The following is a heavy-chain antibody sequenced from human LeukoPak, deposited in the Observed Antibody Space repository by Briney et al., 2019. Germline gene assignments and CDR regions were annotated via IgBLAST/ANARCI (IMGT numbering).Heavy chain of an antibody. V-gene: IGHV1-18*01. Sequence: ASVKVSCKASGYTFTSYYINWVRLAPGQGLEWMGWISAYNGNTKYAQKLQGRVTMTTDTSTSTAYMDLRSLRSDDTAVYYCAKDALGRYFYGLGVWGQGTTVTVSS. CDR1: GYTFTSYY. CDR3: AKDALGRYFYGLGV. J-gene: IGHJ6*02. CDR2: ISAYNGNT.